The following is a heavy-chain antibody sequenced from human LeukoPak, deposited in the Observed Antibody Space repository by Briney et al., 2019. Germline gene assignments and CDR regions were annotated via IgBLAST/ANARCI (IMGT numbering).Heavy chain of an antibody. D-gene: IGHD4-17*01. Sequence: PSETLSLTCAVYGGSFSGYYWSWIRQPPGKGLEWIGEINHSGSTNYNPSLKSRVTISVGTSKNQFSLKLSSVTAADTAVYYCASVVYGDSITFDYWGQGTLVTVSS. CDR1: GGSFSGYY. CDR3: ASVVYGDSITFDY. CDR2: INHSGST. J-gene: IGHJ4*02. V-gene: IGHV4-34*01.